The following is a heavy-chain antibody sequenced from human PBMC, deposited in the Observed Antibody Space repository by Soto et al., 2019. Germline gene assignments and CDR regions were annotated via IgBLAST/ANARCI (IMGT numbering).Heavy chain of an antibody. CDR3: ARAYSDFCSGYYYFDS. J-gene: IGHJ4*02. V-gene: IGHV3-30-3*01. Sequence: PGWSLRLSCAASGFTCSSYAMHWVRQAPGKGLEWLAVISYDGSNKYYADSVKGRFTISRDNSKNTLYLQMNSLRAEDTAVYYCARAYSDFCSGYYYFDSWGQGTLVTVSS. CDR1: GFTCSSYA. D-gene: IGHD3-3*01. CDR2: ISYDGSNK.